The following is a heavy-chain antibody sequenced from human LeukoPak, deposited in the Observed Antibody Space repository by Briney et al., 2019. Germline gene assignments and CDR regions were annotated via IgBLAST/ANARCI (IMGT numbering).Heavy chain of an antibody. V-gene: IGHV4-39*07. CDR3: ARDEKDSSGYYYYYGMDV. J-gene: IGHJ6*02. D-gene: IGHD3-22*01. CDR1: GGSISSSSYY. CDR2: IYYSGST. Sequence: SETLSLTCTVSGGSISSSSYYWGWIRQPPGKGLEWIGSIYYSGSTYYNPSLKSRVTISVDTSKNQFSLKLSSVTAADTAVYYCARDEKDSSGYYYYYGMDVWGQGTTVTVSS.